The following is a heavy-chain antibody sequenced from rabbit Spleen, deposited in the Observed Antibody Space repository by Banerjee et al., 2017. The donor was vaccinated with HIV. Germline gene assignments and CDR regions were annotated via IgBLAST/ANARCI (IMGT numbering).Heavy chain of an antibody. CDR2: IDPVFGIA. CDR1: GFAFTTYY. CDR3: ARHAGYAGYGYSTLDL. Sequence: QLKETGGGLVQPGGSLTLSCKASGFAFTTYYMSWVRQAPGKGLEWIGSIDPVFGIANYANWVNGRFTISRDNAQNTVDLRINSLTAADTATYFCARHAGYAGYGYSTLDLWGPGTLVTVS. V-gene: IGHV1S7*01. D-gene: IGHD8-1*01. J-gene: IGHJ4*01.